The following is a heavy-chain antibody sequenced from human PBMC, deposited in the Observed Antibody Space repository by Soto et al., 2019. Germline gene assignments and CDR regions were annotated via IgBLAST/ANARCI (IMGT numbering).Heavy chain of an antibody. CDR2: IYSGGST. V-gene: IGHV3-53*01. CDR3: AREWRRGDPIIGH. J-gene: IGHJ4*02. D-gene: IGHD2-21*02. CDR1: GFTVSSNY. Sequence: EVQLVESGGGLIQPGGSLRLSCAASGFTVSSNYMSWVRQAPGKGLEWVAVIYSGGSTYYADAVKGRFTISRDNSENMLYHQMKSRRAEYTAVYYCAREWRRGDPIIGHWGQGTLVTVSS.